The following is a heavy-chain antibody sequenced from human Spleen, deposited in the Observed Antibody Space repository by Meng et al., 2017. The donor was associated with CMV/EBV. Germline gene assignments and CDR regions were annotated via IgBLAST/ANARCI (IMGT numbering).Heavy chain of an antibody. Sequence: SETLSLTCTVSGGSISSSDYYWDWIRQPPGKGLEWIGTTYYSGSTYYNPSLKSRVTISVDTSKNQFSLNLSSLTAADTAIYYCARDPPSAALDYWGQGTLVTVSS. CDR2: TYYSGST. V-gene: IGHV4-39*02. D-gene: IGHD6-13*01. CDR1: GGSISSSDYY. CDR3: ARDPPSAALDY. J-gene: IGHJ4*02.